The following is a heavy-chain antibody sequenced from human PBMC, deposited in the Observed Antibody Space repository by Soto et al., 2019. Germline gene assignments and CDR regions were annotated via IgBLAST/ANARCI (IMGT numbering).Heavy chain of an antibody. CDR2: IFHGGNT. J-gene: IGHJ3*01. CDR3: ARAWWYDAFDV. D-gene: IGHD2-15*01. Sequence: ASETLSLTCAVSGFFISSGNYWGWIRKPPGKGLEWIGSIFHGGNTYYNPSLKSRVTISADMSKNQFSLKLNSVTAADTAVYYCARAWWYDAFDVWGQGTVVTVSS. CDR1: GFFISSGNY. V-gene: IGHV4-38-2*01.